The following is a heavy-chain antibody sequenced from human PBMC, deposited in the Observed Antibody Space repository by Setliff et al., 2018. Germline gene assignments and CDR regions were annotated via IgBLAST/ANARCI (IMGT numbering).Heavy chain of an antibody. Sequence: PGGSLRLSCAASGFLYSNNAFHWVRQTPGKGLQWVANIKEDGSENYYLDSVKGRFTVSSDNAKNSLYLQMNSLRTEDTAVYYCARVVRGGLAGAFDIWGQGTMVTVSS. CDR1: GFLYSNNA. CDR2: IKEDGSEN. CDR3: ARVVRGGLAGAFDI. D-gene: IGHD6-13*01. V-gene: IGHV3-7*01. J-gene: IGHJ3*02.